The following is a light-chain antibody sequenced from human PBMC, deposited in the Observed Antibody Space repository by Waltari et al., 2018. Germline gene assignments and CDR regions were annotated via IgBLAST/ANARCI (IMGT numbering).Light chain of an antibody. CDR3: QQYGSSPAT. CDR1: QSVSSSY. CDR2: GAS. V-gene: IGKV3-20*01. J-gene: IGKJ2*01. Sequence: IVLTQSPGTLSLSPGERATLSCRASQSVSSSYLAWYQQKPGQAPRILIYGASSRATGIPDRFSGSGSGTDFTLTISRLEPEDFAVYYCQQYGSSPATFGQGTKLESK.